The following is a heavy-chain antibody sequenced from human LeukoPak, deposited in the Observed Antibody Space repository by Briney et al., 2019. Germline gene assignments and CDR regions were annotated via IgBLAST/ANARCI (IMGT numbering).Heavy chain of an antibody. CDR2: ISSTSAYI. V-gene: IGHV3-21*01. CDR3: ARVAVSGPTGWFDS. Sequence: GGSLRLSCAASGFTFSNYWMQWVRQAPGKGLEWVSSISSTSAYIHYADSVKGRFTISRDNVDNVVYLEMNSLGAEDTATYYCARVAVSGPTGWFDSWGQGTLVIVSS. CDR1: GFTFSNYW. J-gene: IGHJ5*01. D-gene: IGHD2-8*02.